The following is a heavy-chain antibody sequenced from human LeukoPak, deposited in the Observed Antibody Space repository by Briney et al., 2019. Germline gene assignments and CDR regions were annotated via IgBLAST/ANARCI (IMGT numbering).Heavy chain of an antibody. J-gene: IGHJ4*02. CDR2: ISWNSGSI. D-gene: IGHD6-13*01. CDR3: AKDSSAAAAVVFDY. CDR1: GFTFDDYA. Sequence: GRSLRLSCAASGFTFDDYAMHWVRHAPGKGLEWVSGISWNSGSIGYADSVKGRFTISRDNAKNSLYLQINSLRAEDTALYYCAKDSSAAAAVVFDYWGQGTLVTVSS. V-gene: IGHV3-9*01.